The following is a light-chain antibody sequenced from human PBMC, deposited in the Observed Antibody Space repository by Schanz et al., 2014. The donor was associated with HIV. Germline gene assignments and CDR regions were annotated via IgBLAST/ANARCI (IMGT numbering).Light chain of an antibody. CDR1: SSNIGAGYD. V-gene: IGLV1-40*01. CDR2: GDT. CDR3: GTWDSSLSAGYVI. Sequence: QSVLTQPPSVSGAPGQRVTISCTGSSSNIGAGYDVHWYQQLPGRAPTLLIYGDTNRPSGVPDRFSGSKSGTSATLGITGLQTGDEADYYCGTWDSSLSAGYVIFGGGTKLTVL. J-gene: IGLJ2*01.